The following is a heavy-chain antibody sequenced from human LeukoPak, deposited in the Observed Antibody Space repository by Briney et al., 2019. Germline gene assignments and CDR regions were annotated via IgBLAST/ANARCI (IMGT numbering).Heavy chain of an antibody. V-gene: IGHV4-39*07. Sequence: SETLSLTCTVSGGSISSSSYYWGWIRQPPGKGLEWIGSIYYSGSTYYNPSLKSRVTTSVDTSKNQFSLKLSSVTAADTAVYYCARVVGSRYDFWSGYPNWFDPWGQGTLVTVSS. CDR3: ARVVGSRYDFWSGYPNWFDP. CDR2: IYYSGST. D-gene: IGHD3-3*01. CDR1: GGSISSSSYY. J-gene: IGHJ5*02.